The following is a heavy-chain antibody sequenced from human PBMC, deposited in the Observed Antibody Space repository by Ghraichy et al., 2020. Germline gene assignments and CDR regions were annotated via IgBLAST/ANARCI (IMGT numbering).Heavy chain of an antibody. D-gene: IGHD4-23*01. CDR3: ARIAGYGGNRRDDAFDI. CDR2: INSDGSST. CDR1: GFTFSSYW. V-gene: IGHV3-74*01. J-gene: IGHJ3*02. Sequence: AGSLRLSCAASGFTFSSYWMHWVRQAPGKGLVCVSRINSDGSSTSYADSVKGRFTISRDNAKNTLYLQMNSLRAEDTAVYYCARIAGYGGNRRDDAFDIWGQGTMVTVSS.